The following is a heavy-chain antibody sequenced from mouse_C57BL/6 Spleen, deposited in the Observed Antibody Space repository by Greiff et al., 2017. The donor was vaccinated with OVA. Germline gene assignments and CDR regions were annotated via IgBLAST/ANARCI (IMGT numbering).Heavy chain of an antibody. CDR3: ARGGYYGSGAMDY. CDR1: GYSITSGYY. Sequence: DVQLQESGPGLVKPSQSLSLTCSVTGYSITSGYYWNWIRQFPGNKLEWMGYISYDGSNNYNPSLKNRISITRDTSKNQFFLKLNSVTTEDRATYYCARGGYYGSGAMDYWGQGTSVTVSS. D-gene: IGHD1-1*01. V-gene: IGHV3-6*01. J-gene: IGHJ4*01. CDR2: ISYDGSN.